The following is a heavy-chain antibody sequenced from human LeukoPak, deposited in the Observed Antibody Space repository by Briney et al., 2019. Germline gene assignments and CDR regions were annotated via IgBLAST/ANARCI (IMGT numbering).Heavy chain of an antibody. CDR3: ARGSGWNAFDP. D-gene: IGHD6-19*01. Sequence: SQTLSLTCTVSAGTINTDLYYWTWIRQPAGKGLEWIGRIYTNGWTDYNPSLQSRVTMSVDTSKTQFSLKLIFVTSADTALYYCARGSGWNAFDPWGQGTLVTVSS. CDR1: AGTINTDLYY. V-gene: IGHV4-61*02. CDR2: IYTNGWT. J-gene: IGHJ5*02.